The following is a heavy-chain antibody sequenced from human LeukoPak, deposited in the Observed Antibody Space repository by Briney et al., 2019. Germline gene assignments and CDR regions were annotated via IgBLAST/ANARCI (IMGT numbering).Heavy chain of an antibody. CDR3: AKESFSSGWDSFDI. Sequence: PGRSLRLSCAASGFTFSSYAMHWVRQAPGKGLEWVAVISYDGSNKYYADSVKGRFTISRDNSKNTLYLQMNSLRAEDTAVYYCAKESFSSGWDSFDICGQGTMVTASS. CDR1: GFTFSSYA. D-gene: IGHD6-19*01. J-gene: IGHJ3*02. V-gene: IGHV3-30*04. CDR2: ISYDGSNK.